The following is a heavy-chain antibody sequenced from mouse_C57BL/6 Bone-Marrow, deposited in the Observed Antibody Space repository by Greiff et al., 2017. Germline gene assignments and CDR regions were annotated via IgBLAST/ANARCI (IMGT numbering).Heavy chain of an antibody. CDR1: GYTFTDYY. Sequence: EVHLQQSGPELVKPGASVKISCKASGYTFTDYYMNWVKQSHGKSLEWIGDINPNNGGTSYKQKLKGKATLTVDKSSSTAYMELRSLTSEDSAVYYCARDYYGSSWYFDYWGQGTILTVSS. D-gene: IGHD1-1*01. J-gene: IGHJ2*01. CDR2: INPNNGGT. V-gene: IGHV1-26*01. CDR3: ARDYYGSSWYFDY.